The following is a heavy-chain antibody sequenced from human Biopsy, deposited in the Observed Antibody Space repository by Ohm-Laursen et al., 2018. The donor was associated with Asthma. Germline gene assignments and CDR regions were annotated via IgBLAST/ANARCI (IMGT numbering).Heavy chain of an antibody. CDR2: ISVYNGNT. D-gene: IGHD3-10*01. J-gene: IGHJ6*02. CDR3: ARAVDYSHYYGIDV. CDR1: GCTFNSAG. Sequence: SSVKASCKASGCTFNSAGITWVRQAPGQGLERRGWISVYNGNTKVAQKLQDRVTMITDTSTSTAYMELRSLRSDDTAVYFCARAVDYSHYYGIDVWGQGTTVTVS. V-gene: IGHV1-18*01.